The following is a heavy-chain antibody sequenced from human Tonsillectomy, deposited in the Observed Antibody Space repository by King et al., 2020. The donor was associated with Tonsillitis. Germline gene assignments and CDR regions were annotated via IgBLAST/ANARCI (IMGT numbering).Heavy chain of an antibody. D-gene: IGHD1-26*01. V-gene: IGHV3-23*04. Sequence: VQLVESGGGLVQPGGSLRLSCVVSGYSFSTYAMSWVRQAPGKGLEWVSGISGSGEDSSYADSVQGRITISRDNSKNTLFLQMRSLRAEDTAIYYCARDRGGDLLGYFDSWGQGNQVTVSS. CDR1: GYSFSTYA. CDR3: ARDRGGDLLGYFDS. J-gene: IGHJ4*02. CDR2: ISGSGEDS.